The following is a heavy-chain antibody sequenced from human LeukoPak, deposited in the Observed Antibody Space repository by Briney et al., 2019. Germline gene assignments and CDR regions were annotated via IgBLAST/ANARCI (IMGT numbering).Heavy chain of an antibody. Sequence: PSETLSLTCTVSGGSISIYYWSWIRQPAGKGLEWIGRIYSSGTTNSNPSLTSRVTMSVDTSKNQFSLKLDSVTAADTAVYYCARGSSGWYSIDYWGQGILVTVSS. CDR3: ARGSSGWYSIDY. D-gene: IGHD6-19*01. CDR1: GGSISIYY. CDR2: IYSSGTT. J-gene: IGHJ4*02. V-gene: IGHV4-4*07.